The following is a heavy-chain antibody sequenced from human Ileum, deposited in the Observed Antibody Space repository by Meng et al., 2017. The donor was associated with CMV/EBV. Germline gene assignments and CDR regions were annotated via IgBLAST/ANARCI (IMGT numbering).Heavy chain of an antibody. CDR1: GYTFTSYD. CDR2: MNPNSGNT. CDR3: ARALKCNSTTCYTKYYYGMDV. D-gene: IGHD2-2*02. V-gene: IGHV1-8*01. Sequence: ASVKVSCKASGYTFTSYDVNWVRQAPGQGLEWMGWMNPNSGNTGSAQKFQGRVTMTRNTSISTAYMELSSLRSDDTAVYYCARALKCNSTTCYTKYYYGMDVWGQGTTVTVSS. J-gene: IGHJ6*02.